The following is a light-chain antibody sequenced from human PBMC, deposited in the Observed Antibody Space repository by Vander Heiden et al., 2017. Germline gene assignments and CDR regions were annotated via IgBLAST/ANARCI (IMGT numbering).Light chain of an antibody. CDR1: TTRVGRNT. J-gene: IGLJ2*01. CDR3: AVWDDSLNGRVV. Sequence: QSVLTQPPSSSGTPGQRLTISCSGSTTRVGRNTGHWYQQRQGTVPKLLIYSNSRRPSGVPDRFSGSKSGTSASRAISGLQSDDEADYYCAVWDDSLNGRVVFGRGTKLTVL. CDR2: SNS. V-gene: IGLV1-44*01.